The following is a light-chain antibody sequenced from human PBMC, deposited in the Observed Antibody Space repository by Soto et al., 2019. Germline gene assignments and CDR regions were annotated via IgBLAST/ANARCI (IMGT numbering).Light chain of an antibody. CDR2: EDI. Sequence: SYELAQPPSVSVSPGQTARITCSGDSLPKKCADCYQQKSGQAPVLVIYEDIKRPSGIPERFSGSSSGTLAIWTISGAEEEDEVGHFISSTDRSGTPFGTGTKLTVL. J-gene: IGLJ1*01. CDR3: SSTDRSGTP. V-gene: IGLV3-10*01. CDR1: SLPKKC.